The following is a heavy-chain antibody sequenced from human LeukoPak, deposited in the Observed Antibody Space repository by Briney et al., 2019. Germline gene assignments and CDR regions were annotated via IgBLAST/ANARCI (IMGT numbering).Heavy chain of an antibody. Sequence: ASVKVSCKASGYTFTGYYMHWVRQAPGQGLEWMGWTNPNSGGTNYAQKFQGRVTMTRDTSISTAYMELSRLRSDDTAVYYCALLMTTVTTGFAAFDIWGQGTMGTVSS. J-gene: IGHJ3*02. V-gene: IGHV1-2*02. CDR2: TNPNSGGT. CDR3: ALLMTTVTTGFAAFDI. D-gene: IGHD4-17*01. CDR1: GYTFTGYY.